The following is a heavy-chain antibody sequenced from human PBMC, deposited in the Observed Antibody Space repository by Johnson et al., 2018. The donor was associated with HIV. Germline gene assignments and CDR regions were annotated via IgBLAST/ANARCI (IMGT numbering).Heavy chain of an antibody. J-gene: IGHJ3*02. D-gene: IGHD3-22*01. Sequence: VQLVESGGGLVQPGGSLRLSCAASGFTVSSNYMSWVRQAPGKGLEWVSRINSDGSSTNYADSVKGRFSISRDNAENTLYLQMNSLRAEDTAVYYCARERDYYDSGGYWVDAFDIWGQGTMVTVSS. V-gene: IGHV3-74*01. CDR1: GFTVSSNY. CDR3: ARERDYYDSGGYWVDAFDI. CDR2: INSDGSST.